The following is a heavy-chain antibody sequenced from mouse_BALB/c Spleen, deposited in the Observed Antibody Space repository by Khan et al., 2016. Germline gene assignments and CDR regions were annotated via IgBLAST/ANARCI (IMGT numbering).Heavy chain of an antibody. CDR3: AGYPGFAY. CDR2: IRYSGST. CDR1: GYSITSDYA. Sequence: EVKLEVSGPGLVKPSQSLSLTCTVTGYSITSDYAWKWIRQLPGNKLEWMGYIRYSGSTRYNPSLKSRIAITRDTSKNQFILQLNSVTIEGTATYYCAGYPGFAYWGQGTLVTVSA. J-gene: IGHJ3*01. V-gene: IGHV3-2*02. D-gene: IGHD2-14*01.